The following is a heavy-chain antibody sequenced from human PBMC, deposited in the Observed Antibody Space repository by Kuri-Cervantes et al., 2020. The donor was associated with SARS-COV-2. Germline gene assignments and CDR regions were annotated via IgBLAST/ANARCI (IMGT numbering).Heavy chain of an antibody. Sequence: SGPTLVKPTQTLTLTCTLSGISVSTNEVGVGWIRQPPGKGLEWLAYIYYTGSTNYNPFLKSRLTISMDTSKNQFSLKLTSVTAADTAIYYCVQLQHYNWFDPWGQGTLVTVSS. D-gene: IGHD4-11*01. CDR2: IYYTGST. CDR3: VQLQHYNWFDP. CDR1: GISVSTNEVG. J-gene: IGHJ5*02. V-gene: IGHV4-61*05.